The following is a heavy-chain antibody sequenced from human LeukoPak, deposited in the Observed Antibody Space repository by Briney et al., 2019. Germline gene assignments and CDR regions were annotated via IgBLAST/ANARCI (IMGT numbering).Heavy chain of an antibody. CDR2: ISYDGNNK. CDR3: ARPYYDILTGLRY. J-gene: IGHJ4*02. CDR1: GFTFSSYA. D-gene: IGHD3-9*01. V-gene: IGHV3-30-3*01. Sequence: PGRSLRLSCAASGFTFSSYAMHWVRQAPGKGLEWVAVISYDGNNKYYADSVKGRFTISGDNSKNTLYLQMNSLRAEDTAVYYCARPYYDILTGLRYWGQGTLVTVSS.